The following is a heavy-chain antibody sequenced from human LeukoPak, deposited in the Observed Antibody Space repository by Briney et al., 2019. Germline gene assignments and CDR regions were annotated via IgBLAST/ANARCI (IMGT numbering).Heavy chain of an antibody. CDR2: ISAYNGNT. CDR1: GYTFTSYG. Sequence: ASVKVSCKASGYTFTSYGISWVRQAPGQGLEWMGWISAYNGNTNYAQKLQGRVTMTTDTSTSTAYMELRSLRSDDTAVYYCAREGVTMVRGVNENHYYYYMDVWGKGTTVTISS. J-gene: IGHJ6*03. CDR3: AREGVTMVRGVNENHYYYYMDV. V-gene: IGHV1-18*01. D-gene: IGHD3-10*01.